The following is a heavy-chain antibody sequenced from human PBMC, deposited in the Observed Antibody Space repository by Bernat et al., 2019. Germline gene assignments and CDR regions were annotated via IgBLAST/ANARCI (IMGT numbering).Heavy chain of an antibody. V-gene: IGHV4-4*02. CDR1: GGSISSSNW. CDR3: ARSSGPMRNWFDP. D-gene: IGHD3-22*01. J-gene: IGHJ5*02. CDR2: IYHSGST. Sequence: QVQLQESGPGLVKPSGTLSLTCAVSGGSISSSNWWSWVRQPPGKGREWIGEIYHSGSTNYNPSLKSRATISVDKSKNQFSLKLSSVTAADTAVYYCARSSGPMRNWFDPWGQGTLVTVSS.